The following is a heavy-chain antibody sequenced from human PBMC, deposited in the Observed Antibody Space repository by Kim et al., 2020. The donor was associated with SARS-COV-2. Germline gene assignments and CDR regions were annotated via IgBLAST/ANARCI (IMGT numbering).Heavy chain of an antibody. D-gene: IGHD3-10*01. CDR1: GGSVSSSSHY. J-gene: IGHJ4*02. CDR3: ARWTYTPGSRPIDF. V-gene: IGHV4-61*01. Sequence: SETLSLTCTLSGGSVSSSSHYWSWIRQPPGKGLEWIGYIYNNGITNYNPSLKSRVTISLDTSKNQFSLRLNSVTAADTAVYYCARWTYTPGSRPIDFWGQGTLVSVSS. CDR2: IYNNGIT.